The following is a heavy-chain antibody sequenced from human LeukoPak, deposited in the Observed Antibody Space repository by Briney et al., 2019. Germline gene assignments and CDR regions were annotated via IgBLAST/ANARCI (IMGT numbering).Heavy chain of an antibody. CDR3: ASYCSGASCYLGYNWFDP. CDR2: IYHSGST. D-gene: IGHD2-15*01. CDR1: GYSISSGYY. J-gene: IGHJ5*02. Sequence: PSETLSLTXAVSGYSISSGYYWGWIRQPPGKGLEWIGSIYHSGSTYYNPSLKSRVTISVDTSKNQFSLKLSSVTAADTAVYYCASYCSGASCYLGYNWFDPWGQGTLVTVSS. V-gene: IGHV4-38-2*01.